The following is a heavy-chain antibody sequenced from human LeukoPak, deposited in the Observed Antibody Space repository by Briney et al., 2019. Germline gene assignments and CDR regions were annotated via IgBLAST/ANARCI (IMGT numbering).Heavy chain of an antibody. J-gene: IGHJ4*02. V-gene: IGHV3-23*01. CDR2: ISGSGGST. Sequence: GGSLRLSCAASGFTFSRYGMSWVRQAPGKGLEWVSAISGSGGSTYYADSVKGRFTISRDNSKNTLYLQMNSLRAEDTAVYYCAKDDYYDTSGYRDWGQGTLVTVSS. D-gene: IGHD3-22*01. CDR3: AKDDYYDTSGYRD. CDR1: GFTFSRYG.